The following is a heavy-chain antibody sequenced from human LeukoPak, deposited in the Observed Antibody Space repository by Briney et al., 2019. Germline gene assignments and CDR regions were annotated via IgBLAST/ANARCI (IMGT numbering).Heavy chain of an antibody. CDR2: IYNSGNT. CDR1: GGSINSYY. CDR3: ARAVSYYDFWSGYYKRDHFDY. Sequence: SETLSLTCTVSGGSINSYYWTWIRQPPGKGLEWIGSIYNSGNTNYNPSLKSRVTISVDTSKNQFSLKLSSVTAADTAVYYCARAVSYYDFWSGYYKRDHFDYWGQGTLVTVSS. J-gene: IGHJ4*02. V-gene: IGHV4-59*12. D-gene: IGHD3-3*01.